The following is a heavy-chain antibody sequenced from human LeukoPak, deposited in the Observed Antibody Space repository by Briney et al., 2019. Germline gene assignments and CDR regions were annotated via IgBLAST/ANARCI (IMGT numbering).Heavy chain of an antibody. J-gene: IGHJ5*02. CDR1: GFTFSSYA. D-gene: IGHD6-13*01. Sequence: GGSLRLSCAASGFTFSSYAMSWVRQAPGKGLEWVSAISGSGGSTYYADSVKGRLTISRDNSKNTLYLQMNSLRAEDTAVYYCAKARVPYSSSWYWFDPWGQGTLVTVSS. CDR3: AKARVPYSSSWYWFDP. CDR2: ISGSGGST. V-gene: IGHV3-23*01.